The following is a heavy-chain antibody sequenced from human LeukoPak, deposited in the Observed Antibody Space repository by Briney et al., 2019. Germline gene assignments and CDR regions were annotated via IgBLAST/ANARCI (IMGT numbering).Heavy chain of an antibody. D-gene: IGHD3-22*01. J-gene: IGHJ4*02. Sequence: SETLSLTCTVSGGPISSSSYYWGWIRQPPGKGLEWIGEINHSGSTNYNPSLKSRVTISVDTSKNQFSLKLSSVTAADTAVYYCARVHTTMNDYWGQGTLVTVSS. CDR3: ARVHTTMNDY. CDR2: INHSGST. V-gene: IGHV4-39*07. CDR1: GGPISSSSYY.